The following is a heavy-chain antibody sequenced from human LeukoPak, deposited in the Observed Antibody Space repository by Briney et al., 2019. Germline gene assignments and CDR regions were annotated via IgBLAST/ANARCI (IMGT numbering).Heavy chain of an antibody. Sequence: GASVKVSCKASGYTFTSYGISWVRQAPGQGLEWMGWISAYNGNTNYAQKLQGRVTMTTDTSTSTAYMELRSLRSDDTAVYYCARDLTLSVIPTFFGYWGQGTLVTVSS. CDR3: ARDLTLSVIPTFFGY. J-gene: IGHJ4*02. CDR1: GYTFTSYG. CDR2: ISAYNGNT. V-gene: IGHV1-18*01. D-gene: IGHD3-22*01.